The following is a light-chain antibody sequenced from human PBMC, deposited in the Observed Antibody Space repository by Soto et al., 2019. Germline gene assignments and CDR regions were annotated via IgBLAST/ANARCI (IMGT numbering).Light chain of an antibody. CDR1: QSLSSSY. Sequence: EIVLTQSPGTLSLSPGERATLSCRASQSLSSSYLAWYQQKPGQAPGLLIYGASTRATGIPARFSGSGSGTEFTLTISSLQSEDFAVYYCQQYNNWPRTFGQGTKVDIK. CDR2: GAS. V-gene: IGKV3-15*01. J-gene: IGKJ1*01. CDR3: QQYNNWPRT.